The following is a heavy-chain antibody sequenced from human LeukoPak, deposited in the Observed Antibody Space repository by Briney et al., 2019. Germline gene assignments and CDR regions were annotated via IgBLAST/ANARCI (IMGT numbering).Heavy chain of an antibody. CDR3: ARAPYSGYDSGFDY. Sequence: PSQTLSLTCTVSGGSISSGGYYWSWIRQHPGTGLEWIGYIYYSGSTYYNPSLKSRVTISVDTSKNQFSLKLTSVTAADTAVYYCARAPYSGYDSGFDYWGQGTLVTVSS. J-gene: IGHJ4*02. V-gene: IGHV4-31*03. D-gene: IGHD5-12*01. CDR1: GGSISSGGYY. CDR2: IYYSGST.